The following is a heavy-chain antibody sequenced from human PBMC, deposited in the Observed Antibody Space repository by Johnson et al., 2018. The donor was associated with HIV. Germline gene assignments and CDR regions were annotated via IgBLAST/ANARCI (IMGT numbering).Heavy chain of an antibody. CDR3: ASPYSYGLDDAFDI. D-gene: IGHD5-18*01. J-gene: IGHJ3*02. V-gene: IGHV3-30-3*01. CDR2: ISYDGSTK. Sequence: VQLVESGGGVVQPGRSLRLSCAASGFTFSTYAIHWVRQAPGKGLEWVAIISYDGSTKYYADSVKGRFTISRDNAKKSLYLQMNSLRAEDTAVYYCASPYSYGLDDAFDIWGQGTMVTVSS. CDR1: GFTFSTYA.